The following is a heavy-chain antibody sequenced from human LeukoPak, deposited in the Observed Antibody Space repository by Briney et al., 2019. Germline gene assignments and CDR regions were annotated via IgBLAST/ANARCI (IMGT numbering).Heavy chain of an antibody. CDR1: GGTFSSYA. Sequence: SVKVSCKASGGTFSSYAISWVRQAPGQGLEWMGGIIPIFGTANYAQKFQGRVTITADESTSAAYMELSSLRSEDTAVYYCASSYYYDSSGYHVDYWGQGTLVTVSS. CDR3: ASSYYYDSSGYHVDY. V-gene: IGHV1-69*13. D-gene: IGHD3-22*01. J-gene: IGHJ4*02. CDR2: IIPIFGTA.